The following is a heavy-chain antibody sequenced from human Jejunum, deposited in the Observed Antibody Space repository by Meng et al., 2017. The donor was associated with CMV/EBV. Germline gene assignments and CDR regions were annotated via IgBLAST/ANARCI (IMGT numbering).Heavy chain of an antibody. D-gene: IGHD3-16*01. J-gene: IGHJ4*02. Sequence: GFPFSKHWLSGVRQAPGKGLEWVANIKQDGSQKYYVDSVKGRFTISRDNAKTSLYLQMNSLTAEDTALYYCAREESGDMPYAFNYWGQGTLVTVSS. V-gene: IGHV3-7*01. CDR1: GFPFSKHW. CDR3: AREESGDMPYAFNY. CDR2: IKQDGSQK.